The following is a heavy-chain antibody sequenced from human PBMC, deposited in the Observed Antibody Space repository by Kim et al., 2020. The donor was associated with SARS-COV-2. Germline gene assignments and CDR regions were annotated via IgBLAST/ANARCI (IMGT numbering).Heavy chain of an antibody. V-gene: IGHV3-33*06. CDR2: IWYDGSNK. CDR1: GFTFSSYA. Sequence: GGSLRLSCAASGFTFSSYAMHWVRQAPGKGLEWVAVIWYDGSNKYYADSVKGRFTISRDNSKNTLYLQMNSLRAEDTAVYYCAKSGVTASIYFDYWGQGTLVTVSS. J-gene: IGHJ4*02. CDR3: AKSGVTASIYFDY. D-gene: IGHD2-21*02.